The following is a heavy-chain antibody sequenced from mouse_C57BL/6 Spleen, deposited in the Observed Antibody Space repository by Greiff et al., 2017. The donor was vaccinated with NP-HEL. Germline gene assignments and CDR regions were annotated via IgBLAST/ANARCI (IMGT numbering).Heavy chain of an antibody. CDR1: GYTFTDYY. D-gene: IGHD1-1*01. Sequence: EVKVVESGPELVKPGASVKISCKASGYTFTDYYMNWVKQSHGKSLEWIGDINPNNGGTSYNQKFKGKATLTVDKSSSTAYMELRSLTSEDSAVYYCARYYYGSSFDYWGQGTTLTVSS. J-gene: IGHJ2*01. CDR2: INPNNGGT. V-gene: IGHV1-26*01. CDR3: ARYYYGSSFDY.